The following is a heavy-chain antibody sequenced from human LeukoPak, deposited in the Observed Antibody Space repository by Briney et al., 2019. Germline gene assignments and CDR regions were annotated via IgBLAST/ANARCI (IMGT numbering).Heavy chain of an antibody. CDR2: IYYRGTT. Sequence: SETLSLTCAVSGYSISSGYYWGWIRQPPGKGLEWIGYIYYRGTTDYNSSLKSRVTISVDTSRNQFSLKLNSVTATDTAVYYCARRRWQHSYNAFDIWGQGTMVTVSS. D-gene: IGHD5-24*01. CDR1: GYSISSGYY. V-gene: IGHV4-38-2*01. J-gene: IGHJ3*02. CDR3: ARRRWQHSYNAFDI.